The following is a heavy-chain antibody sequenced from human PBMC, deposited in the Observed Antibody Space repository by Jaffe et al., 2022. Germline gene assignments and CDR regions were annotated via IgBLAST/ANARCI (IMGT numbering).Heavy chain of an antibody. V-gene: IGHV1-2*06. D-gene: IGHD2-15*01. CDR2: INPNSGGT. CDR1: GYTFTGYY. Sequence: QVQLVQSGAEVKKPGASVKVSCKASGYTFTGYYMHWVRQAPGQGLEWMGRINPNSGGTNYAQKFQGRVTMTRDTSISTAYMELSRLRSDDTAVYYCARDRGILPADYYYMDVWGKGTTVTVSS. CDR3: ARDRGILPADYYYMDV. J-gene: IGHJ6*03.